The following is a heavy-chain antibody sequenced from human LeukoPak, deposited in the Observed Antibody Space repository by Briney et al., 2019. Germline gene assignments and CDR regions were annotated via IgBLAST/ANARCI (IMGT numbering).Heavy chain of an antibody. J-gene: IGHJ4*02. D-gene: IGHD3-10*01. V-gene: IGHV1-8*01. Sequence: ASVKVSCKASGYTFTSYDINWVRQATGQGLEWMGWMNPNSGNTGYAQKFQGRVTMTRNTSISTAYMELSSLRSEDTAMYYCARATYFSGYYYGSGSYFYWGQGTLVTVSS. CDR1: GYTFTSYD. CDR2: MNPNSGNT. CDR3: ARATYFSGYYYGSGSYFY.